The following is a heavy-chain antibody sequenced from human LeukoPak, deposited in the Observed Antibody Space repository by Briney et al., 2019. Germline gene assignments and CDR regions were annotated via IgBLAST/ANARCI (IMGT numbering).Heavy chain of an antibody. Sequence: TGGSLRLSCAASGFTFDDYAMHWVRQAPGKGLEWVSYISSSGSTIYYADSVKGRFTISRDNAKNSLYLQMNSLRAEDTAVYYCARGLTVLRYFDWFGYWGQGTLVTVSS. J-gene: IGHJ4*02. CDR1: GFTFDDYA. V-gene: IGHV3-48*03. CDR3: ARGLTVLRYFDWFGY. D-gene: IGHD3-9*01. CDR2: ISSSGSTI.